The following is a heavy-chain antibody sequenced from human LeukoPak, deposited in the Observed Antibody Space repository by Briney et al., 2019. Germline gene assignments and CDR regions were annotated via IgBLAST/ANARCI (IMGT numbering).Heavy chain of an antibody. J-gene: IGHJ4*02. Sequence: ASVKVSCKVSGYTLTELSMHWVRQAPGKGLEWMGGFDPEDGETIYAQKFQGRVTMTEDTSTDTAYMELSSLRSEDTAVYYCATEKYYYDSSGYYGGFDYWGQGTLVTVSS. CDR2: FDPEDGET. CDR3: ATEKYYYDSSGYYGGFDY. CDR1: GYTLTELS. V-gene: IGHV1-24*01. D-gene: IGHD3-22*01.